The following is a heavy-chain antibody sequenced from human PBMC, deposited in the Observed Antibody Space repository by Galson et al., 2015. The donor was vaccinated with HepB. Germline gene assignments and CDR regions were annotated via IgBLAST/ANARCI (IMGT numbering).Heavy chain of an antibody. Sequence: SVKVSCKASGYTFSSYTISWVRQAPGQGLEWMGRIIPILGIANYAQKFQGRVTITADKSTSTAYMELSSLRSEDTAVYYCATARLSIVVVVAFDYWGQGTLVTVSS. CDR3: ATARLSIVVVVAFDY. CDR2: IIPILGIA. CDR1: GYTFSSYT. J-gene: IGHJ4*02. V-gene: IGHV1-69*02. D-gene: IGHD2-15*01.